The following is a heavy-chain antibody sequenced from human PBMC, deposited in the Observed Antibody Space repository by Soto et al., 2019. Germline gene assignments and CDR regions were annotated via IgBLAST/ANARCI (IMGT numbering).Heavy chain of an antibody. D-gene: IGHD2-8*01. CDR2: INHSGST. CDR3: ATGGLMVYAMFDY. V-gene: IGHV4-34*01. Sequence: QVQLQQWGAGLLKPSETLSLTCAVYGGSFSGYYWSWIRQPPGKGREWIGEINHSGSTKYDPSLKSRVTISGDTSKNQFSLRLSSVTAADTALYYCATGGLMVYAMFDYWGQGTLVTVSS. J-gene: IGHJ4*02. CDR1: GGSFSGYY.